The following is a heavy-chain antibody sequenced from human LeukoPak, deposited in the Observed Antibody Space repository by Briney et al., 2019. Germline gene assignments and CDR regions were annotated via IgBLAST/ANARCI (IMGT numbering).Heavy chain of an antibody. CDR1: GFTFSSYG. V-gene: IGHV3-48*02. J-gene: IGHJ4*02. Sequence: GGSLRLSCAASGFTFSSYGMHWVRQAPGKGLEWVSYISSGSSTIYYADSVKGRFTISKDNAKNSLYLQMDSLRDEDTAVYYCARGDAVADQPSIDYWGQGTLVTVSS. CDR2: ISSGSSTI. CDR3: ARGDAVADQPSIDY. D-gene: IGHD6-19*01.